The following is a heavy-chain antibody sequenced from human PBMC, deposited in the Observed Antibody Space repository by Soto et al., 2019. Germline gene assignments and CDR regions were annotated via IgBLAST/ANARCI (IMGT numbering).Heavy chain of an antibody. J-gene: IGHJ5*02. Sequence: SETLSLTCTVSGGSISSGGYYWGWLRQPPGKGLEWIGSIYHGGSTYYNPSLNSRVTLSIDMTNNHVSLILNSVTAADTAVYYCARVGPWVPYYYDSSPYTFENWFDPWGQGTLVTVSS. V-gene: IGHV4-39*02. CDR1: GGSISSGGYY. CDR2: IYHGGST. CDR3: ARVGPWVPYYYDSSPYTFENWFDP. D-gene: IGHD3-22*01.